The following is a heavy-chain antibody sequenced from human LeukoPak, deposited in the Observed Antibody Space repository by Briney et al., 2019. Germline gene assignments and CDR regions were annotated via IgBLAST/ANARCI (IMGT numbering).Heavy chain of an antibody. CDR2: ISYDGSNK. Sequence: GGSLRLSCAASGFTFSSYGMHWVRQAPGKGLEWVAVISYDGSNKYYADSVKGRFTISRENSKNTLYLQMNSLRAEDTAVYYCAKDLGGDFWSGYYSGYYFDYWGQGTLVTVSS. CDR1: GFTFSSYG. V-gene: IGHV3-30*18. D-gene: IGHD3-3*01. J-gene: IGHJ4*02. CDR3: AKDLGGDFWSGYYSGYYFDY.